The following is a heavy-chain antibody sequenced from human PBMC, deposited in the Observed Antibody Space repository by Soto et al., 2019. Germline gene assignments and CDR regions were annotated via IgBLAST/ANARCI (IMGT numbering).Heavy chain of an antibody. D-gene: IGHD2-2*02. Sequence: EVQLLDSGGGLVQPGGSLRLSCAASGFTFSSYAMSWVRQAPGKGLEWVSAISGGGSNTYYADSVKGRFTISRDNSRKMVYLQLNSLGAEDTAVYYCAKGGSPTYCSRGSFYRGDYFDSWGQGTLVTVSS. CDR1: GFTFSSYA. V-gene: IGHV3-23*01. J-gene: IGHJ4*02. CDR3: AKGGSPTYCSRGSFYRGDYFDS. CDR2: ISGGGSNT.